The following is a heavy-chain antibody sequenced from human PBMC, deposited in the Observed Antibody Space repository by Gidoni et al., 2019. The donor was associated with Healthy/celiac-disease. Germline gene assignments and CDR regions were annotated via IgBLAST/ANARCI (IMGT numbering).Heavy chain of an antibody. CDR2: IYYSGST. Sequence: QVQLQESGPGLVKPSQTLSLTCTVSGGSISSGGYYWSWIRQHPGKGLEGIGYIYYSGSTYYNPSLKSRVTISVDTSKNQFSLKLSSVTAADTAVYYCARDAPPYCSSTSCFNRGAFDIWGQGTMVTVSS. CDR3: ARDAPPYCSSTSCFNRGAFDI. J-gene: IGHJ3*02. D-gene: IGHD2-2*01. CDR1: GGSISSGGYY. V-gene: IGHV4-31*03.